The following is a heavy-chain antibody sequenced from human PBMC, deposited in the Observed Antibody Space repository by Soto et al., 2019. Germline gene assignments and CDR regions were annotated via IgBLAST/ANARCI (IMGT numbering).Heavy chain of an antibody. D-gene: IGHD2-21*02. CDR3: ARDPICGGDCYSGYYFDC. V-gene: IGHV3-21*04. J-gene: IGHJ4*02. CDR1: GFSFSLYT. CDR2: ITTSSYI. Sequence: EVQLVESGGGLVKPGGSPRLSCAASGFSFSLYTMNWVRQAPGKGLEWVASITTSSYIYYADSVKGRFTISRDNARNSLNLQMNSLRAEDTAVYYCARDPICGGDCYSGYYFDCWGQGTLVTVSS.